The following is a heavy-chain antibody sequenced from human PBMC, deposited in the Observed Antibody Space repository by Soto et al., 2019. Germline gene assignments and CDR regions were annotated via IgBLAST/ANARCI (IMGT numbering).Heavy chain of an antibody. V-gene: IGHV1-46*01. Sequence: ASVKVSCKASGYTFTSYYMHWVRQAPGQGLEWMGIINPSGGSTSYAQKFHGRVTMTRDTSTSTVYMELSSLRSEDTAVYYCARDSRDYYYDSSGYYYPLAWGQGTLVTVSS. CDR2: INPSGGST. D-gene: IGHD3-22*01. J-gene: IGHJ5*02. CDR3: ARDSRDYYYDSSGYYYPLA. CDR1: GYTFTSYY.